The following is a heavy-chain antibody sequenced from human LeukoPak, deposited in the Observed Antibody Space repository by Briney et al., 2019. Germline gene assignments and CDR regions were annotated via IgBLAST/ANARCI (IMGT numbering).Heavy chain of an antibody. J-gene: IGHJ3*02. CDR3: ARAGHYSSSRMAFHI. V-gene: IGHV3-11*01. D-gene: IGHD6-13*01. Sequence: GGSLRLSCAASGVTFSDYYMSWIRQAPGKGLEWVSYIGSSGSSTYYADSVEGRFTISRDNAKNSLYLQMNNLRADDTAVYFCARAGHYSSSRMAFHIWGQGTMVTISS. CDR1: GVTFSDYY. CDR2: IGSSGSST.